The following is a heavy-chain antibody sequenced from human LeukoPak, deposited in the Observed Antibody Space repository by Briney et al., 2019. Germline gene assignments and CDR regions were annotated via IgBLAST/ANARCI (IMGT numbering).Heavy chain of an antibody. V-gene: IGHV1-69*05. CDR3: ARADVSGSYLHFDY. Sequence: GASVKVSCKASGGTFSSYAISWVRQAPGQGLEWMGGIIPIFGTANYAQKFQGRVTMTTDRSTSTAYMELRSLRSDDTAVYYCARADVSGSYLHFDYWGQGTLVTVSS. CDR1: GGTFSSYA. D-gene: IGHD3-16*02. J-gene: IGHJ4*02. CDR2: IIPIFGTA.